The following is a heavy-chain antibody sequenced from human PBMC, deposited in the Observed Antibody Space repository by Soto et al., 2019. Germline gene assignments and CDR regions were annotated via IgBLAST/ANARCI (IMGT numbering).Heavy chain of an antibody. CDR2: IIPIFGTA. CDR3: ARDSPSIAARLRY. D-gene: IGHD6-6*01. V-gene: IGHV1-69*13. J-gene: IGHJ4*02. Sequence: ASVKVSCKASGGTFSSYAISWVRQAPGQGLEWMGGIIPIFGTANYAQKFQGRVTITADESTSTAYMELSSLRSEDTAVYYCARDSPSIAARLRYWGQGTLVTVPS. CDR1: GGTFSSYA.